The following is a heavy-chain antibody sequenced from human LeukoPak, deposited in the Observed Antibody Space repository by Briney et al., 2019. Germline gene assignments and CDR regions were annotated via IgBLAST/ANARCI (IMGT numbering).Heavy chain of an antibody. V-gene: IGHV3-30*18. CDR2: ISYDGSKK. Sequence: PGRALRLSCAASGFTFSSYGMHWVRQAPGKGLEWVAVISYDGSKKYYADSVKGRFTISRDNSKNTLYLQMNSLRAEDTGVYYCAKRVLWFGGWDMDVWGKGTTVTVSS. J-gene: IGHJ6*04. CDR3: AKRVLWFGGWDMDV. CDR1: GFTFSSYG. D-gene: IGHD3-10*01.